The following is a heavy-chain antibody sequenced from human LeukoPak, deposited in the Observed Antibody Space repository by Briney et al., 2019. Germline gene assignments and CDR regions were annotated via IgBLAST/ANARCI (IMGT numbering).Heavy chain of an antibody. V-gene: IGHV1-2*06. Sequence: ASVKVSCKASVYTLTGYYIHWVRQAPGQGLEWMGRINFNSGDTRYAQHFQGRVSMTRDTSINTAYMELSGLKSDDTAVYYCAREFRFLDGSDDYILWYFYLWDRGTLVIVSA. CDR1: VYTLTGYY. CDR2: INFNSGDT. D-gene: IGHD3-3*01. J-gene: IGHJ2*01. CDR3: AREFRFLDGSDDYILWYFYL.